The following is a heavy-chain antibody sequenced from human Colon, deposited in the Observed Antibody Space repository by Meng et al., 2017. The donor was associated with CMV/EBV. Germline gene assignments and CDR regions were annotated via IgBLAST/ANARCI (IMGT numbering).Heavy chain of an antibody. J-gene: IGHJ6*02. D-gene: IGHD1-1*01. CDR1: GFTFNTFW. CDR2: IKEDGRGQ. Sequence: GESLKISCAASGFTFNTFWMTWVRQAPGKGLEWVANIKEDGRGQRYVDSVKGRFTISRDNARKSLYLQMNSLRAEDTAVYYCVRYENLQHGMDVWGQGTTVTVSS. CDR3: VRYENLQHGMDV. V-gene: IGHV3-7*01.